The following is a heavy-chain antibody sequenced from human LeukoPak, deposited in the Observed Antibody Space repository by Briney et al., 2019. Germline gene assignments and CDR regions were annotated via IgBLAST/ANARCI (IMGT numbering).Heavy chain of an antibody. CDR2: ISGSGGST. V-gene: IGHV3-23*01. D-gene: IGHD3-3*01. Sequence: PGGSLRLSCAASGFTFSSYAMSWVRQAPGKGLEWVSAISGSGGSTYYADSVKGRFTISRDNSKNTLYLQMNSLRAEDTAVYYCARHRHGHYDFWSGSGMRRNNFDYWGQGTLVTVSS. CDR3: ARHRHGHYDFWSGSGMRRNNFDY. CDR1: GFTFSSYA. J-gene: IGHJ4*02.